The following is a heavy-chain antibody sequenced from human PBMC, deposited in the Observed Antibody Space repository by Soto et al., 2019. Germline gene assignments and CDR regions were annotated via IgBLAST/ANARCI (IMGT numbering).Heavy chain of an antibody. CDR1: GGNVSSGNYY. Sequence: SVPMSLTSSVSGGNVSSGNYYWSRNKKPPGKGLEWIGYIYYTGSTNYNPSLKSRVTISVDTSKNQFSLTLSSVTAADTAVYYCARHAASGSYHTDFDYWGQGSLVTVSS. CDR2: IYYTGST. J-gene: IGHJ4*02. CDR3: ARHAASGSYHTDFDY. V-gene: IGHV4-61*01. D-gene: IGHD3-10*01.